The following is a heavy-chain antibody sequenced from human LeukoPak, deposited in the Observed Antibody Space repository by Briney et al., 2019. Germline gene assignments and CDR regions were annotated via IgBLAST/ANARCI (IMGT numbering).Heavy chain of an antibody. D-gene: IGHD6-19*01. CDR1: GFTFSSYA. CDR3: AKGGSGWSYLDY. V-gene: IGHV3-23*01. CDR2: ISGVDGKT. J-gene: IGHJ4*02. Sequence: PGESLRLSCAASGFTFSSYARNWVRQAPGKGLEWVLGISGVDGKTYYADSVKGRFTISSDSSKNTLYLQMNSLRAEDTAVYYCAKGGSGWSYLDYWGQGALVTVSS.